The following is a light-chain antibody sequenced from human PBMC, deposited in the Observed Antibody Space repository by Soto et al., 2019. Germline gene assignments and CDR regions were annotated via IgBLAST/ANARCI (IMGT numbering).Light chain of an antibody. CDR3: QQRSNWPPWT. CDR2: DTF. CDR1: QSVSTF. J-gene: IGKJ1*01. V-gene: IGKV3-11*01. Sequence: EVVLTQSPATLSVSPGERVTLSCRASQSVSTFLAWYQHKPGQAPRPLIYDTFKRATGVPDRFSGGGSGTDFTLTISSLEPEDFAVYYCQQRSNWPPWTFGQGTKVDIK.